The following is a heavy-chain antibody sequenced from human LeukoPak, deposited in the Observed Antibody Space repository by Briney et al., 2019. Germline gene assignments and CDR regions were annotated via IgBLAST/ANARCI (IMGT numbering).Heavy chain of an antibody. CDR2: ISSSSYI. V-gene: IGHV3-21*01. Sequence: PGGSLRLSCAASGFTFSSYSMNWVRQAPGKGLEWVSSISSSSYIYYADSVKGRFTISRDNAKNSLYLQMNSLRAEDTAVYYCARDQGPWDAFDIWGQGTMVTVSS. J-gene: IGHJ3*02. CDR1: GFTFSSYS. CDR3: ARDQGPWDAFDI.